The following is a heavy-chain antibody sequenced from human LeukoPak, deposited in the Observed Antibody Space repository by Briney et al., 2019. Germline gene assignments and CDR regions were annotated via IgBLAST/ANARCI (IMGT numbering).Heavy chain of an antibody. D-gene: IGHD2-21*02. Sequence: GGSLRLSCSASGFIFSSYAMHWVRQAPGKGLEYVSAISSNGGSTYYADSVKGRFTISRDNSKNTLYLQMSSLRAEDTAVYFCVKDLAFCGGDCYWSSDYFDYWGQGILVTVSS. CDR2: ISSNGGST. CDR1: GFIFSSYA. V-gene: IGHV3-64D*06. J-gene: IGHJ4*02. CDR3: VKDLAFCGGDCYWSSDYFDY.